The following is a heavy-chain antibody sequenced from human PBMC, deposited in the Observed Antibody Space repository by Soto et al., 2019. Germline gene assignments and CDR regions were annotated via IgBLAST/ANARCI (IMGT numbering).Heavy chain of an antibody. CDR2: INPNSGGT. CDR1: GYTFTGYY. V-gene: IGHV1-2*04. D-gene: IGHD6-19*01. CDR3: ARDHGYSSGWPYNYGMDV. J-gene: IGHJ6*02. Sequence: ASVKVSCKAAGYTFTGYYMHWVRQAPGQGLEWMGWINPNSGGTNYAQKFQGWVTMTRDTSISTAYMELSRLRSDDTAVYYCARDHGYSSGWPYNYGMDVWGQGTTVTVSS.